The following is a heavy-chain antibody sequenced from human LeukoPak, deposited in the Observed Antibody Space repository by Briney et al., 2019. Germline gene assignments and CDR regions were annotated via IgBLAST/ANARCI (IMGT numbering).Heavy chain of an antibody. D-gene: IGHD4-17*01. CDR2: IYYSGST. Sequence: PSETLSLTCTVSGGSISSGDYYWSWIRQPPGKGLEWIGYIYYSGSTYYNPSLKSRVTISVDTSKNQFSLKLSSVTAADTAVYYCARAKSRLDYGDYEDYWGQGTLVTVSS. CDR3: ARAKSRLDYGDYEDY. V-gene: IGHV4-30-4*01. CDR1: GGSISSGDYY. J-gene: IGHJ4*02.